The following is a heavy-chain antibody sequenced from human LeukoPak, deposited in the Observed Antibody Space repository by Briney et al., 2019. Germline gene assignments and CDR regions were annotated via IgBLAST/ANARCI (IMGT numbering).Heavy chain of an antibody. J-gene: IGHJ3*02. V-gene: IGHV1-46*01. Sequence: ASVKVSCKASGYTFTSYYMHWVRQVPGQGLEWMGIINPSGGSTSYAQKFQGRVTMTRDTSTSTVYMELSSLRSEDTAVYYCARDQYDSSGYDSPDAFDIWGQGTMVTVSS. CDR1: GYTFTSYY. D-gene: IGHD3-22*01. CDR3: ARDQYDSSGYDSPDAFDI. CDR2: INPSGGST.